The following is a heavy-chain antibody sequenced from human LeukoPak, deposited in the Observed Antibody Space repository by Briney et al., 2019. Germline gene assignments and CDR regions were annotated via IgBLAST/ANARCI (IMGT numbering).Heavy chain of an antibody. J-gene: IGHJ4*02. CDR3: AREGVWFGDQSVDY. Sequence: GALRLSCAASGLTFSSHWMHWVRQAPGKGLVWVSRITNDGSSTTYADSVKGRFTISRDNSKNTLYLQMNSLRAEDTAVYYCAREGVWFGDQSVDYWGQGTLVTVSS. CDR2: ITNDGSST. V-gene: IGHV3-74*01. D-gene: IGHD3-10*01. CDR1: GLTFSSHW.